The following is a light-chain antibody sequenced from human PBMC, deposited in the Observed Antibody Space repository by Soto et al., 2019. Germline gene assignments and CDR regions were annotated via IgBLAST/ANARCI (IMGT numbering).Light chain of an antibody. CDR2: EVN. CDR3: SSYAGINNLGV. J-gene: IGLJ1*01. CDR1: SSDVGGYKY. V-gene: IGLV2-8*01. Sequence: QSALTQPPSASGSPGQSVTISSTGTSSDVGGYKYVSWYQQHPGKAPKVMIFEVNKRPSGVPDRFSGSKSGNTASLTVSGLQAEDEADYYCSSYAGINNLGVFGTGTKLTVL.